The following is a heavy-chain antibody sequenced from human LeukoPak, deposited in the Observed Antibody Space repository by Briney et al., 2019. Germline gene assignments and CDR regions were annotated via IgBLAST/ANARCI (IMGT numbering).Heavy chain of an antibody. Sequence: PSETLSLTCTVSGGSISSYYWSWIRQPPGKGLEWIGYIFYSGSTNYNPSLKSRVTISVDTSKNQFSPKLSSVTAADTAVYYCARLAVVTGLDYWGQGTLVTVSS. CDR1: GGSISSYY. V-gene: IGHV4-59*08. CDR3: ARLAVVTGLDY. CDR2: IFYSGST. D-gene: IGHD2-21*02. J-gene: IGHJ4*02.